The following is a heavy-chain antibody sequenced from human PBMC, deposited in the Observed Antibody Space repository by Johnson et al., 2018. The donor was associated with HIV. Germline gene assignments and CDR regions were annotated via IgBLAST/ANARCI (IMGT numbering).Heavy chain of an antibody. CDR3: ARAYSYGVFDI. CDR2: ISYDGSNK. V-gene: IGHV3-33*05. J-gene: IGHJ3*02. D-gene: IGHD5-18*01. CDR1: GFTFSNYG. Sequence: QVQLVESGGGVVQPGRSLRLSCAASGFTFSNYGMHWVRQAPGKGLEWVAVISYDGSNKYYADSVKGRFTISRDNSKNTLYLQMNSLRAEDTAVYYCARAYSYGVFDIWGQGTMVTVSS.